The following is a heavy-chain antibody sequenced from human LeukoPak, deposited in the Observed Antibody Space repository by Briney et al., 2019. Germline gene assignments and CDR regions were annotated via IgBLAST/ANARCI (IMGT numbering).Heavy chain of an antibody. Sequence: SETLSLTCAVSGGSISSGGYSWSWIRQPPGKGLEWIGCIYHSGSTYYNPSLKSRVTISVDRSKNQFSLKLSSVTAADTAVYYCARQWEYQLSNWFDPWGQGTLVTVSS. D-gene: IGHD2-2*01. J-gene: IGHJ5*02. CDR1: GGSISSGGYS. CDR3: ARQWEYQLSNWFDP. V-gene: IGHV4-30-2*01. CDR2: IYHSGST.